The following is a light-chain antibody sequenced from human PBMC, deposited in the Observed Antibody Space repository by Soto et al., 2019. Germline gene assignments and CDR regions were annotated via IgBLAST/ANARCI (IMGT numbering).Light chain of an antibody. CDR1: SSDVGGYNY. CDR3: SSYAGSNNYV. J-gene: IGLJ1*01. CDR2: EVS. V-gene: IGLV2-8*01. Sequence: QSALTQPPSASGSPGQSVTISCTGTSSDVGGYNYVSWYQQHPGKAPKLMIYEVSKRPSGVPDRFSGSKSGNTASLTVSGLQAEDEADSYCSSYAGSNNYVLGTGTKVTVL.